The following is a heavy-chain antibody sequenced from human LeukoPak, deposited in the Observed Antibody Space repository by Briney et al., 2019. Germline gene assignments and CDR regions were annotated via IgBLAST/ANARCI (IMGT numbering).Heavy chain of an antibody. Sequence: GGSLRLSCAASGFSLSDYWMSWVRQAPGKGLEWVSAISGSGGSTYYADSVKGRFTISRDNSKNTLYLQMNSLRAEDTAVYYCAKEEYSYGHPTRLDYWGQGTLVTVSS. CDR2: ISGSGGST. CDR3: AKEEYSYGHPTRLDY. D-gene: IGHD5-18*01. J-gene: IGHJ4*02. CDR1: GFSLSDYW. V-gene: IGHV3-23*01.